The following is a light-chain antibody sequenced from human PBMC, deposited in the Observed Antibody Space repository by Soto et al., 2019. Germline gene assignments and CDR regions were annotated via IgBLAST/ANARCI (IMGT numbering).Light chain of an antibody. Sequence: EILMTQSPATLSVSPGERATLSCRASQSVSSNLAWYQQKPGQAPRLLIYGASTRATGIPARFSGSGSGTEFTLTISSLQSEDFAVYYCQQYNNWWTFGQGTMVDLK. CDR2: GAS. J-gene: IGKJ1*01. V-gene: IGKV3-15*01. CDR1: QSVSSN. CDR3: QQYNNWWT.